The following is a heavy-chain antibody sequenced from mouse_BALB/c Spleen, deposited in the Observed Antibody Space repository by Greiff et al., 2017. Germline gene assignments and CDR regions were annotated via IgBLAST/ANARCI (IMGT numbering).Heavy chain of an antibody. CDR1: GYSFTGYF. CDR2: INPYNGDT. Sequence: VHVKQSGPELVKPGASVKISCKASGYSFTGYFMNWVMQSHGKSLEWIGRINPYNGDTFYNQKFKGKATLTVDKSSSTAHMELRSLASEDSAVYYCARSPGFDYWGQGTTLTVSS. J-gene: IGHJ2*01. CDR3: ARSPGFDY. V-gene: IGHV1-20*02.